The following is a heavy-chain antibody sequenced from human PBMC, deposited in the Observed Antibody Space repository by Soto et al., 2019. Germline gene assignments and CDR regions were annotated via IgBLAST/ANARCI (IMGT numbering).Heavy chain of an antibody. Sequence: EVQLLESGGGLVQPGGSLRLSCTGSGFTFSTYGMSWVRQAPGKGLEWVSSLSGDGTTTYYIDSVKGRFTISRDNSRNTLSLQMNSLRTEDTAIYYCAKDISFDTSAYNYWGQGILVAVSS. J-gene: IGHJ4*02. CDR1: GFTFSTYG. CDR2: LSGDGTTT. V-gene: IGHV3-23*01. D-gene: IGHD3-22*01. CDR3: AKDISFDTSAYNY.